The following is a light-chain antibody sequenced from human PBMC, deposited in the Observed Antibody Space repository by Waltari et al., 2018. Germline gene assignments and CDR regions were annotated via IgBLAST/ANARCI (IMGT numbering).Light chain of an antibody. J-gene: IGLJ1*01. CDR3: AAWDDSLSVSYV. Sequence: QSVLTQPPSASGTPGQRVTISCSGTNSNIGTNSVFWYQPLPGTAPKLLIDRTKQRPSGVPDRFSGSKSGTSASLAITGLRSEDEADYYCAAWDDSLSVSYVFGSGTKVTV. CDR2: RTK. CDR1: NSNIGTNS. V-gene: IGLV1-47*01.